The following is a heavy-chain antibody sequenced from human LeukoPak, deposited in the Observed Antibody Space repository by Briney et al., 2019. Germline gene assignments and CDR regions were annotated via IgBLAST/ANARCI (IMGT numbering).Heavy chain of an antibody. CDR1: GFTFGDYA. D-gene: IGHD3-22*01. CDR3: TVSSGYYYFDY. Sequence: PGGSLRLSCTASGFTFGDYAMSWVRQAPGKGLEWVGFIRSKAYGGTTEYAASVKGRFTISRDDSKSIAYLHMNSLKTEDTAVYYCTVSSGYYYFDYWGQGTLVTVSS. J-gene: IGHJ4*02. V-gene: IGHV3-49*04. CDR2: IRSKAYGGTT.